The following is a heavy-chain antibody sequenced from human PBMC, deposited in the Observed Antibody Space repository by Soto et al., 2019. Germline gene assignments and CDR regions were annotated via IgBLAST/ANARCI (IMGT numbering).Heavy chain of an antibody. CDR3: ARLHGYCISSSCHGHYAMDV. D-gene: IGHD2-2*01. V-gene: IGHV4-59*08. CDR2: IYDSGST. CDR1: GGSISSSY. Sequence: SETLSLTCTVSGGSISSSYWSWIRQPPGKGLEWIGYIYDSGSTYYNSSLNSRVTVSVDTSKNQFSLKVTSVTAADTAVYYCARLHGYCISSSCHGHYAMDVWGQGTTVTVSS. J-gene: IGHJ6*02.